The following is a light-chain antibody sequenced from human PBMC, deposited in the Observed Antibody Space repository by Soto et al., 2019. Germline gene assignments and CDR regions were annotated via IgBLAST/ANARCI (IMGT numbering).Light chain of an antibody. Sequence: DIQMTQSPSSLSASVGDRVTITCRASQSISSYLNWYQQKPGKAPKLLIYDAPSLESGVPSRFSGSGSGTEFTLTISSLQPDDFATYYCQQYNSYSWTFGQGTKV. CDR1: QSISSY. J-gene: IGKJ1*01. CDR3: QQYNSYSWT. V-gene: IGKV1-5*01. CDR2: DAP.